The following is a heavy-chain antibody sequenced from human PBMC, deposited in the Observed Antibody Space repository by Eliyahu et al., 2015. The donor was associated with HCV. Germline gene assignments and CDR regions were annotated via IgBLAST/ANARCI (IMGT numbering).Heavy chain of an antibody. CDR2: INPSGGST. CDR1: GYTFTSYY. J-gene: IGHJ4*02. Sequence: QVQLVQSGAEVKKPGASVKVSCKASGYTFTSYYMHWVRQAPGQGLEWMGIINPSGGSTSYAQKFQDRVTMTRDTSTSTVYMELSSLRSEDTAVYYCARVHGWDSGKYYFDYWGQGTLVTVSS. V-gene: IGHV1-46*01. D-gene: IGHD3-10*01. CDR3: ARVHGWDSGKYYFDY.